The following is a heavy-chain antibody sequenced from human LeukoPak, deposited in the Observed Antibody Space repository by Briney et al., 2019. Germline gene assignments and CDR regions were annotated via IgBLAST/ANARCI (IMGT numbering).Heavy chain of an antibody. V-gene: IGHV3-20*04. J-gene: IGHJ4*02. D-gene: IGHD5-24*01. CDR1: GFTFPDYA. Sequence: GGSLRLSCAASGFTFPDYAMSWVRQAPGKGLEWVSAINWNGGSTGYADSVKGRFTISRDNAKNSLYLQMNILRADDTAVYYCARDSDGYGSDYWGQGTLVTVSS. CDR2: INWNGGST. CDR3: ARDSDGYGSDY.